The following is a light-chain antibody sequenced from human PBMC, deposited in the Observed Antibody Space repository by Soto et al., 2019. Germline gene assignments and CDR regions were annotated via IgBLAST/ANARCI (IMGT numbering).Light chain of an antibody. CDR3: QQYTSHSST. CDR2: DAS. J-gene: IGKJ1*01. Sequence: IHVTKSHSAVSAYIKDRVTITFRASQSISSWLAWYQQKPGKAPKLLIYDASSLESGVPSRFSGSGSRTEITLTIFSLQPDDFASYYCQQYTSHSSTSGQGAMVDIK. V-gene: IGKV1-5*01. CDR1: QSISSW.